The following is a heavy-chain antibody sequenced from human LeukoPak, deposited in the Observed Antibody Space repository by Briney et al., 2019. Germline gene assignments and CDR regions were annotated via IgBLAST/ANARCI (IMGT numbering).Heavy chain of an antibody. D-gene: IGHD1-14*01. V-gene: IGHV4-59*01. Sequence: PSETLSLTCTVSDGSISSYYWSWIRQPPGKGLEWIGNIYYSGSTNYNPSLKSRVTISVDTSKNQFSLKLSSVTAADTAVYYCARYKAPGRVGDFDYWGQGTLVTVSS. J-gene: IGHJ4*02. CDR2: IYYSGST. CDR3: ARYKAPGRVGDFDY. CDR1: DGSISSYY.